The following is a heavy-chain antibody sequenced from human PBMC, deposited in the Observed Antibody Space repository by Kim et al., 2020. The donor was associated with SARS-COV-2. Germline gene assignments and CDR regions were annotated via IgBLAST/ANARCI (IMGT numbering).Heavy chain of an antibody. D-gene: IGHD3-22*01. V-gene: IGHV5-10-1*01. CDR3: ATSRHIHSDIYDI. J-gene: IGHJ3*02. CDR1: AHNFTRFW. Sequence: GESLKISCKGSAHNFTRFWISWVRQKPGTGLEWMGRIDPSDSFTDYSPSLKGHVTLSVDKSISTVYLQWSRLKASDTAMYYCATSRHIHSDIYDIWGQGTVVTVSS. CDR2: IDPSDSFT.